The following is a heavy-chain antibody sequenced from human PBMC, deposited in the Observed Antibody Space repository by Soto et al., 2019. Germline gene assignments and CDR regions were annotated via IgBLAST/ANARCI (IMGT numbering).Heavy chain of an antibody. CDR1: GYTFTGYG. D-gene: IGHD2-2*01. CDR3: ARRYCSSTSCLYYYGMDV. J-gene: IGHJ6*02. CDR2: ISAYNGNT. V-gene: IGHV1-18*01. Sequence: GASVKVSCKASGYTFTGYGISWVRQAPGQGLEWMGWISAYNGNTNYAQKLQGRVTMTTDTSTSTAYMELRSLRSDDTAVYYCARRYCSSTSCLYYYGMDVWGQGTTVTVSS.